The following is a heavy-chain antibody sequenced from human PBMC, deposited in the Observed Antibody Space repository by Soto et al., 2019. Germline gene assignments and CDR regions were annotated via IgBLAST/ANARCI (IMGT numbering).Heavy chain of an antibody. V-gene: IGHV4-61*08. D-gene: IGHD6-13*01. CDR1: GGCISSGDYY. CDR2: IFYTGNT. Sequence: SETLSLTCTVSGGCISSGDYYWSWIRQPPGKGLAWIGYIFYTGNTNYNPSLRSRVTISVDASKSQFSLTLSSVTATDTAIYYCASSSSSTWPHNRFDPWGQGTLVTVSS. CDR3: ASSSSSTWPHNRFDP. J-gene: IGHJ5*02.